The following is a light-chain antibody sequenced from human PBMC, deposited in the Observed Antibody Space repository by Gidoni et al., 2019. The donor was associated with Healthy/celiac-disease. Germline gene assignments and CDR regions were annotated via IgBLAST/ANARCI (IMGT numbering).Light chain of an antibody. CDR3: CSYAGSWV. CDR1: SSDVGSYNL. Sequence: QSALTQPASVSGSPGQSNTISCTGTSSDVGSYNLVSWYQQDPGKAPKRMIYEGSKRPSGVSNRFSGSKYGNTASLTISGLQAEDEADYYCCSYAGSWVFGGGTKLTVL. J-gene: IGLJ2*01. V-gene: IGLV2-23*01. CDR2: EGS.